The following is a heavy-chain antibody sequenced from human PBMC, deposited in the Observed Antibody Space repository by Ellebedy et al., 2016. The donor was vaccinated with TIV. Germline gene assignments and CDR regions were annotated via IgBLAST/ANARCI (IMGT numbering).Heavy chain of an antibody. D-gene: IGHD1-26*01. CDR1: GFVFNKYS. Sequence: GGSLRLSXAASGFVFNKYSMDWVRQAPGKGLEWVSFISGDSGTIYYADSVQGRFTISRDNAKNSLYLQMNNLGDEDTAVYYCARGYLENSFDYWGQGTLITVSS. J-gene: IGHJ4*02. V-gene: IGHV3-48*02. CDR3: ARGYLENSFDY. CDR2: ISGDSGTI.